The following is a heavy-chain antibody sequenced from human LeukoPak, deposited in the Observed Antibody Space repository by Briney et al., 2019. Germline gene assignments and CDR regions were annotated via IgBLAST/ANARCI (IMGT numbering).Heavy chain of an antibody. V-gene: IGHV4-34*01. D-gene: IGHD5-18*01. Sequence: PSETLSLACAVEGGSFSGYYWSGIRQPPGKGLEWIGEINHGGITTYNPSLRSRVSISIDTSKMQFSLKLRAVTAADRAVYYCARGLRGYSYGNWFDPWGQGTLVTVSS. CDR1: GGSFSGYY. CDR3: ARGLRGYSYGNWFDP. J-gene: IGHJ5*02. CDR2: INHGGIT.